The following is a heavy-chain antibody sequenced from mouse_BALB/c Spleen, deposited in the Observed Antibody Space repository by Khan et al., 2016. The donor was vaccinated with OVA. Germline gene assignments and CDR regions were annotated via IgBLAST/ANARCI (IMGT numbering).Heavy chain of an antibody. J-gene: IGHJ2*01. Sequence: QVQLKESGAEVARPGASVKLSCKASGYIFSDYFINWVKQRTGQGLEWIGEISPGCRNIFYNEKFKGKATLPADKSSSTAYLQLSSLTSEDSAVYFCARNYGNYNYFDYWGQGTTRIISS. CDR2: ISPGCRNI. CDR3: ARNYGNYNYFDY. D-gene: IGHD2-1*01. CDR1: GYIFSDYF. V-gene: IGHV1-77*01.